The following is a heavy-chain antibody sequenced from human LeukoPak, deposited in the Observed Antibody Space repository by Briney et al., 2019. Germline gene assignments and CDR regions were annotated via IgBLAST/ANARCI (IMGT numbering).Heavy chain of an antibody. Sequence: GESLKISCQGSGYSFTSYWIGWVRQMPGKGLEWMGIIYTGDSDARYSPSFQGQVTISADKSISTAYVQWSSLEASDTAMYYCARRSQSGIYVEYWGQGTLVTVPS. J-gene: IGHJ4*02. CDR1: GYSFTSYW. V-gene: IGHV5-51*01. CDR2: IYTGDSDA. CDR3: ARRSQSGIYVEY. D-gene: IGHD1-26*01.